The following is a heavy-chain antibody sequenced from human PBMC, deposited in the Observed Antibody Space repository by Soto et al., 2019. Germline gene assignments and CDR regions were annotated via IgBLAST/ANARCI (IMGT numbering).Heavy chain of an antibody. D-gene: IGHD3-10*01. Sequence: GGSLRLSCAASGFTFSSYAMSWVRQAPGKGLEWVSAISGSGGSTYYADSVKGRFTISRDNSKNTLYLQMNSLRAEDPAVYYCAKQRVRGVGDYLDSWGQGTLVTVSS. V-gene: IGHV3-23*01. CDR1: GFTFSSYA. J-gene: IGHJ4*02. CDR2: ISGSGGST. CDR3: AKQRVRGVGDYLDS.